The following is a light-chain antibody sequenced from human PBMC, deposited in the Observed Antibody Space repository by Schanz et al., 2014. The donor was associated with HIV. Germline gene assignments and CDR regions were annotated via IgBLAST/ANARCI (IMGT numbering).Light chain of an antibody. V-gene: IGKV1-12*01. CDR2: AAS. Sequence: DIQMTQSPSFVSASVGDRVTITCRASQGINTWLAWYQQKPGRAPKLLIYAASTLHSGVPSRFSGSGSGTDFTLTISCLQSEDFATYYCQQYNSYSPWTFGQGTKVEIK. CDR1: QGINTW. J-gene: IGKJ1*01. CDR3: QQYNSYSPWT.